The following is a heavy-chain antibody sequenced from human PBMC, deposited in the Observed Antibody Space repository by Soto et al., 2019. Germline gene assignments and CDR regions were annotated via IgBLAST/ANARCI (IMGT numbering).Heavy chain of an antibody. D-gene: IGHD2-21*02. Sequence: GASVEVSFEASGDSFTSYARHWVRQAPGQRLEWMGWINVGNGNTKYSQKFQGRVTITRDTSASTAYMELSSLRSEDTAVYYCARSIVVVTAADYWGQGTLVTVSS. J-gene: IGHJ4*02. CDR2: INVGNGNT. V-gene: IGHV1-3*01. CDR3: ARSIVVVTAADY. CDR1: GDSFTSYA.